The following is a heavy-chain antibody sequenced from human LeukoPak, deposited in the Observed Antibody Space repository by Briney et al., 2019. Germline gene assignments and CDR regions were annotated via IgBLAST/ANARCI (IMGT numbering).Heavy chain of an antibody. V-gene: IGHV1-18*01. CDR1: GYTFTRYG. CDR2: ISAYNGYT. CDR3: TRDHMLRSAAGTLHY. D-gene: IGHD6-13*01. J-gene: IGHJ4*02. Sequence: ASVKVSCKASGYTFTRYGITWVRQAPGQGLEWMTWISAYNGYTNYAEKFQGRVTMTTDASTSTAYMELRGLRSDDTAVYYCTRDHMLRSAAGTLHYWGQGTLVTVSS.